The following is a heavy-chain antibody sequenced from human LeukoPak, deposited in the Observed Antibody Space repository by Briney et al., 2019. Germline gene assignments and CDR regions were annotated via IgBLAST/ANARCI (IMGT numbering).Heavy chain of an antibody. CDR2: IYYSGNT. Sequence: SETLSLTCTVSGGSISSSNSYWGWIRQPPGKGLDSIGSIYYSGNTYYNSSLKRQVPISIDTSKNQFSLRITSVTAADTVLYYCARQTGSGLFILPGGQGTLVTVSS. D-gene: IGHD3/OR15-3a*01. J-gene: IGHJ4*02. CDR1: GGSISSSNSY. CDR3: ARQTGSGLFILP. V-gene: IGHV4-39*01.